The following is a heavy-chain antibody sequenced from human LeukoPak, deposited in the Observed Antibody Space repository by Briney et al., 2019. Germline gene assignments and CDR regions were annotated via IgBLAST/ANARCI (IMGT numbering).Heavy chain of an antibody. D-gene: IGHD6-13*01. CDR1: GFTFSSYA. J-gene: IGHJ4*02. Sequence: GGSLRLSCAASGFTFSSYAMSWVRQAPGKGLEWVSAISGSGGSTYYADSVKGRFTISRDNSKNTLYLQMNSLRAEDTAVYYCAKDWRLAAAGHMYYCDYWGQGTLVTVSS. CDR2: ISGSGGST. V-gene: IGHV3-23*01. CDR3: AKDWRLAAAGHMYYCDY.